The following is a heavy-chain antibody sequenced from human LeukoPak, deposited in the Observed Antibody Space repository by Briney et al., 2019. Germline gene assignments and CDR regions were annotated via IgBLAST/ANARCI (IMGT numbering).Heavy chain of an antibody. V-gene: IGHV3-23*01. J-gene: IGHJ4*02. CDR1: GFTFSRYA. D-gene: IGHD6-13*01. CDR2: ISGSGGST. CDR3: AKDRLGIAAAGTSDY. Sequence: GGSLRLSCAASGFTFSRYAMSWVRQDPGKGLEWVSAISGSGGSTYYADSVKGRFTISRDNSKNTPYLQMNSLRAEDTAVYYCAKDRLGIAAAGTSDYWGQGTLVTVSS.